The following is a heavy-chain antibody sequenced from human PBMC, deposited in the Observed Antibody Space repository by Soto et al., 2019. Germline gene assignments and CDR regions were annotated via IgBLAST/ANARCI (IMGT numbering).Heavy chain of an antibody. J-gene: IGHJ4*02. Sequence: SETLSLTCTVSGGSISSYYWSWIRQPPGKGLEWIGYIYYSGSTNYNPSLKRRVTISVDTSKNQFSLKLSSVTAADTAVYYCARTRAADGLRAQLYYFDYWGQGTLVTVSS. V-gene: IGHV4-59*01. CDR3: ARTRAADGLRAQLYYFDY. CDR1: GGSISSYY. CDR2: IYYSGST. D-gene: IGHD1-1*01.